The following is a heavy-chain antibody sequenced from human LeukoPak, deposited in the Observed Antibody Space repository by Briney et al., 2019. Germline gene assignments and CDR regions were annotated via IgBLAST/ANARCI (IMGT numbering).Heavy chain of an antibody. CDR3: ARETSLVGYSGGLGFNY. CDR2: INHSGST. D-gene: IGHD6-19*01. V-gene: IGHV4-34*01. Sequence: PSETLSLTCAVYGGSFSGYYWSWIRQPPGKGLEWIGEINHSGSTNYNPSLKSRVTISVDTSKNQFSLKLTSVTAADTAVYYCARETSLVGYSGGLGFNYWGQGILVTVSS. CDR1: GGSFSGYY. J-gene: IGHJ4*02.